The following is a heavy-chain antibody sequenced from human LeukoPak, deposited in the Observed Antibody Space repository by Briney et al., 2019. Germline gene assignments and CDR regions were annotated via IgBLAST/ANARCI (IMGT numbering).Heavy chain of an antibody. D-gene: IGHD6-6*01. CDR2: INPNSGGT. CDR3: ARDQGDSSSPYDY. V-gene: IGHV1-2*02. CDR1: GYTFTGYY. Sequence: ASVKVSCKASGYTFTGYYMHWVRQAPGQGLEWMGWINPNSGGTNYARKFQGRVTMTRDTSISTAYMELSRLRSDDTAVYYCARDQGDSSSPYDYWGQGTLVTVSS. J-gene: IGHJ4*02.